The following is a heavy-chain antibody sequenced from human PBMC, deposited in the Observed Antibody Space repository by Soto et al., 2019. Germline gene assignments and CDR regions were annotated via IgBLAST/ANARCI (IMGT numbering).Heavy chain of an antibody. Sequence: EVQLLESGGGLVQPGGSLRLSCAASGFTFSSYAMSWVRQAPGKGLEWVSAISGSGGSTYYADSVKGRFTISRDNSKNTLYLQMNSLRAEDTAVYYCAKDPSYDSSGYPRNGVGAFDIWGQGTMVTVSS. CDR1: GFTFSSYA. J-gene: IGHJ3*02. D-gene: IGHD3-22*01. CDR3: AKDPSYDSSGYPRNGVGAFDI. V-gene: IGHV3-23*01. CDR2: ISGSGGST.